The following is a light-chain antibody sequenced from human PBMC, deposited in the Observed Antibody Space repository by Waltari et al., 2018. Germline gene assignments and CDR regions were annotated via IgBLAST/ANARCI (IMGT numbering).Light chain of an antibody. CDR2: RSD. CDR3: AAWDDSLSGGV. CDR1: RPNIGSNH. V-gene: IGLV1-47*01. J-gene: IGLJ1*01. Sequence: QSVLTQPPSASGTSGQRVTISCSGSRPNIGSNHVYWYQQLPGAAPTVLIYRSDQRPSVVPDRFSGSKFVSSASLTISGLRSDDEADYYCAAWDDSLSGGVFGTGTRVTVL.